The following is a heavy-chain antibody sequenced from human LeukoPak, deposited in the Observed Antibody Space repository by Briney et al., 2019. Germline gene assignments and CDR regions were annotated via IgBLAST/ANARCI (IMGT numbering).Heavy chain of an antibody. CDR1: GGSISSYY. D-gene: IGHD4-23*01. CDR3: ARGISFDYDGNYYFDY. V-gene: IGHV4-4*07. Sequence: SETLSLTCTVSGGSISSYYWSWIRQPAGKGLEWLGRIYTSGSTNYNPSLKSRATVSVDTSKNQFSLRLSSVTAADTAVYYCARGISFDYDGNYYFDYWGQGTLVTVSS. J-gene: IGHJ4*02. CDR2: IYTSGST.